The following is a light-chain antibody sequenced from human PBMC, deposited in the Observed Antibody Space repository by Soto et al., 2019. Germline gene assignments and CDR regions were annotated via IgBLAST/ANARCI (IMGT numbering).Light chain of an antibody. V-gene: IGLV3-1*01. J-gene: IGLJ7*01. CDR1: KLGDKY. CDR2: QDS. Sequence: SYELTQPPSASVSPGQTASITCSGDKLGDKYACWYQQKPGQSPVLVIYQDSKRPSGIPERFSGSNSGNTATLTISGTQAMDEADYYCQAWDSSTYAVFGGGTQLTVL. CDR3: QAWDSSTYAV.